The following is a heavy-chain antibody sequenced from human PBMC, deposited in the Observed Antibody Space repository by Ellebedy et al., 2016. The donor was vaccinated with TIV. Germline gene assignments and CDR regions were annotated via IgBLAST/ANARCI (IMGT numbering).Heavy chain of an antibody. J-gene: IGHJ4*02. D-gene: IGHD3-16*02. CDR1: GGPFSSYA. V-gene: IGHV1-69*04. Sequence: AASVKVSCKASGGPFSSYAISWVRQAPGQGLEWMGRIIPLLGIAHYAQKFQGRVTITAAKSTSTAYMELSSLRSEDTAVYFCGRVVSDYIWGSFRLDYWGQGTLVTVSS. CDR3: GRVVSDYIWGSFRLDY. CDR2: IIPLLGIA.